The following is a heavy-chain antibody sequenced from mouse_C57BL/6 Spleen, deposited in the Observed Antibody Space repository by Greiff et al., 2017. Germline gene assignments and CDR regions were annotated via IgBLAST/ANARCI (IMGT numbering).Heavy chain of an antibody. V-gene: IGHV5-4*03. Sequence: EVMLVESGGGLVKPGGSLKLSCAASGFTFSSYAMSWVRQTPEKRLEWVATISDGGSYTYYPDNVKGRFTISRDNAKNNLYLQMSHLKSEDTAMYYCARKGVVSYYFDYWGQGTTLTVSS. J-gene: IGHJ2*01. CDR3: ARKGVVSYYFDY. CDR2: ISDGGSYT. CDR1: GFTFSSYA. D-gene: IGHD1-1*01.